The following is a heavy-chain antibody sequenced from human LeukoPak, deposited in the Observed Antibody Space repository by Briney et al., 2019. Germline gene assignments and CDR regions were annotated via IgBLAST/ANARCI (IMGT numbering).Heavy chain of an antibody. D-gene: IGHD3-10*01. CDR3: ARTRRHYYGSGRNLTPWPAGLDV. Sequence: PSETLSLTCTVSGDSGDSFSSYFWTWLRQPPGKGLEWIGFSGSTNYNPSLKSRVTMAIDTSKRHFFLTLSSVTAVDTAVYYCARTRRHYYGSGRNLTPWPAGLDVWGQGTTVTVS. CDR1: GDSGDSFSSYF. CDR2: SGST. V-gene: IGHV4-59*02. J-gene: IGHJ6*02.